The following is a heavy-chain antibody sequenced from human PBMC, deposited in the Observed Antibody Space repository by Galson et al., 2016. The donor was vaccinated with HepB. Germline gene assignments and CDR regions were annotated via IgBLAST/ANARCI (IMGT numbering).Heavy chain of an antibody. V-gene: IGHV3-7*01. CDR3: ARLWFGETHFDY. CDR2: IKQGGSQT. J-gene: IGHJ4*02. D-gene: IGHD3-10*01. Sequence: DPGKGLEWVANIKQGGSQTYYVDSVKGRFTISRDDAKNSLYLQMNSLRAEDTAVYYCARLWFGETHFDYWGQGAVITVPS.